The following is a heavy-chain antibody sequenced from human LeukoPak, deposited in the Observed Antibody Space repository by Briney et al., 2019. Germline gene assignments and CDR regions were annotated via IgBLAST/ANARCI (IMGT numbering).Heavy chain of an antibody. CDR1: GGSISSSSYY. Sequence: PSETLSLTCTVSGGSISSSSYYWGWIRQPPGKGLEWIGSIYYSGSTYYNPSLKSRVTISVDTSKNQFSLKLSSVTAADTAVYYCARAPNYYDSSGYYYGSGAFDIWGQGTMVTVSS. CDR2: IYYSGST. V-gene: IGHV4-39*07. J-gene: IGHJ3*02. CDR3: ARAPNYYDSSGYYYGSGAFDI. D-gene: IGHD3-22*01.